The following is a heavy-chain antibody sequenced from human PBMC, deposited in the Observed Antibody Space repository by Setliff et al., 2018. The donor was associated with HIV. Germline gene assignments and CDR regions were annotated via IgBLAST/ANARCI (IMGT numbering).Heavy chain of an antibody. Sequence: PSQTLSLTCAISGDSVSSDTAAWNWIRQSPSRGLEWLGRTYYRSKWNNDYAPSVKSRIGINPDTSKNQFSLQLNSVTPDDTAVYFCARASKYGVRYYFDYWGLGTLVTVS. V-gene: IGHV6-1*01. D-gene: IGHD4-17*01. CDR2: TYYRSKWNN. J-gene: IGHJ4*02. CDR3: ARASKYGVRYYFDY. CDR1: GDSVSSDTAA.